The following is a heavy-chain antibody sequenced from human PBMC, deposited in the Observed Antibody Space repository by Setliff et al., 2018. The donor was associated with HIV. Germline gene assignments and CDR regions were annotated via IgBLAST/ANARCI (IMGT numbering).Heavy chain of an antibody. V-gene: IGHV4-39*01. J-gene: IGHJ4*02. CDR1: GVSFSSSSYY. CDR2: FYYSGST. CDR3: ARHSRAGDIDY. Sequence: PSETLSLTCTVSGVSFSSSSYYRGWIRQPPGKGLEWIGSFYYSGSTYYNPSLKSRVTISVDTSKNQFSLRLTSVTAADMAVYYCARHSRAGDIDYWGRGTLVTVSS. D-gene: IGHD3-16*01.